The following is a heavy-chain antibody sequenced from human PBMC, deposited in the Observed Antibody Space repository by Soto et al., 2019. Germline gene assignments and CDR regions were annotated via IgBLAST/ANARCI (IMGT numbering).Heavy chain of an antibody. Sequence: GGPLRPSCPPPGFPSSSIPFHGFPKLPGKGLQWVAVIWYDGTNKHYADSAKGRFTISRDDSKNTLYLQMNSLGAEDTAMYYCARDGLHDYSKFDHWGQGTLVTVSS. CDR2: IWYDGTNK. V-gene: IGHV3-33*01. CDR3: ARDGLHDYSKFDH. J-gene: IGHJ4*02. D-gene: IGHD4-4*01. CDR1: GFPSSSIP.